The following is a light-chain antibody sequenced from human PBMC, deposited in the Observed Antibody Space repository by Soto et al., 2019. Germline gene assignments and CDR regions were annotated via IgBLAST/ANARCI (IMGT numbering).Light chain of an antibody. CDR1: QTVLNSSNNKTY. J-gene: IGKJ1*01. V-gene: IGKV4-1*01. CDR3: QQFHTIPWT. Sequence: DIVMTQSPDSLAVSLGERATLDCKSSQTVLNSSNNKTYLAWYRQRPGQPPTLLINWASTRQSGVPARFRGSGFGTEFTLTITDLQAEDLAVYYCQQFHTIPWTFGQGTKVEIK. CDR2: WAS.